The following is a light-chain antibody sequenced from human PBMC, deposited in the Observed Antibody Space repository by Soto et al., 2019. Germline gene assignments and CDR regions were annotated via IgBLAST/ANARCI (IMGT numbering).Light chain of an antibody. V-gene: IGKV3-15*01. J-gene: IGKJ1*01. CDR2: GAS. CDR3: QQYNNWPQT. CDR1: QSVSSN. Sequence: EIVMTQSPATLSVSPGERATLSCRASQSVSSNLAWYQQKPGQAPRLLIYGASTRATGITARFSGSGSGTEFTLTISSLQSEDVAVYYCQQYNNWPQTFGQGTKVEIQ.